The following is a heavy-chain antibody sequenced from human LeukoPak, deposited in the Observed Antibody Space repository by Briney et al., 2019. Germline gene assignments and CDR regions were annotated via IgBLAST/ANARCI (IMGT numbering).Heavy chain of an antibody. CDR3: ARGPPQTYFHGNGYYYFDY. CDR2: ITHSGST. CDR1: GGSFSGYY. D-gene: IGHD3-22*01. J-gene: IGHJ4*02. V-gene: IGHV4-34*01. Sequence: SETLSLTCAVYGGSFSGYYWSWIRQPPGKGLEWIGEITHSGSTNCNPSLKSRVIISTDTSNNQFSLKLSSVTAADTAVYYCARGPPQTYFHGNGYYYFDYWGQGTLVTVSS.